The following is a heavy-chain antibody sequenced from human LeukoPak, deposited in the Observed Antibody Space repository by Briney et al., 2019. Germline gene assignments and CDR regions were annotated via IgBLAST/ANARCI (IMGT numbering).Heavy chain of an antibody. J-gene: IGHJ6*02. D-gene: IGHD2/OR15-2a*01. Sequence: SETLSLTCTVYGGSISRYYWSWIRQPPAKGLEWIGYIYYSGSTNYNPSLKSRVTISVDTSKNQFSLKLSSVTAADTAVYYCARVISNRGYYGMDVWGQGTTVTVSS. CDR1: GGSISRYY. CDR3: ARVISNRGYYGMDV. V-gene: IGHV4-59*01. CDR2: IYYSGST.